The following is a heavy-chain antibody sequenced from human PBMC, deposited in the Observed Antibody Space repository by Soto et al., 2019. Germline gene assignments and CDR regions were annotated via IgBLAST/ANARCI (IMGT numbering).Heavy chain of an antibody. J-gene: IGHJ6*03. V-gene: IGHV1-18*01. Sequence: ASVKVSCKASGYTFTSYGISWVRQAPGQGLEWMGWISAYNGNTNYAQKLQGRVTMTTDTSTSTAYMELRSLRSDDTAVYYCARDLVVVVLSAIDDYYYMYVCGKGATVTVSS. CDR2: ISAYNGNT. CDR1: GYTFTSYG. CDR3: ARDLVVVVLSAIDDYYYMYV. D-gene: IGHD2-2*01.